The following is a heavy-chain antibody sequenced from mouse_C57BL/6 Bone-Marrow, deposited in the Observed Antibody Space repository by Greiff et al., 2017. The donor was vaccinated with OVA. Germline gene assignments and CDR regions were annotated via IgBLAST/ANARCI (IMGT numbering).Heavy chain of an antibody. J-gene: IGHJ2*01. Sequence: EVQRVESGAELVRPGASVKLSCTASGFNIKDDYMHWVKQRPEQGLEWIGWIDPENGDTEYASKFQGKATITADTSSNTAYLQLSSLTSEDTAVYYCLYYYGSRDYWGQGTTLTVSS. D-gene: IGHD1-1*01. CDR3: LYYYGSRDY. CDR1: GFNIKDDY. CDR2: IDPENGDT. V-gene: IGHV14-4*01.